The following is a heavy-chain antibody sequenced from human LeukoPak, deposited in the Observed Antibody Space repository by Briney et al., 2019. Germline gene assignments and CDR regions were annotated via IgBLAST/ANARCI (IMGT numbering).Heavy chain of an antibody. V-gene: IGHV3-30*18. CDR1: GFTFNTYR. D-gene: IGHD6-19*01. CDR2: ISYDGSNK. Sequence: GGSLRLSCAASGFTFNTYRMNWVRQAPGKGLEWVSIISYDGSNKYYADSVKGRFTISRDNSKNALYLQMNSLRVEDTAVYYCAKRSGGWYELDYWGQGTLVTVSS. CDR3: AKRSGGWYELDY. J-gene: IGHJ4*02.